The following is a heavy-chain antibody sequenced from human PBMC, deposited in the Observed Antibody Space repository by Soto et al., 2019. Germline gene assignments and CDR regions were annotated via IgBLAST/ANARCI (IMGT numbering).Heavy chain of an antibody. CDR3: ARQGAALRDYYYGMDV. V-gene: IGHV1-69*12. J-gene: IGHJ6*02. Sequence: QVQLVQSGAEVKKPGSSVKVSCKASGGTFSRYAISWVRQAPGQGLEWMGGNIPIFGTANYAQKFQGRVTITADESTSTAYMELSSLRSEDTAVYYCARQGAALRDYYYGMDVWGQGTTVTVSS. D-gene: IGHD6-25*01. CDR1: GGTFSRYA. CDR2: NIPIFGTA.